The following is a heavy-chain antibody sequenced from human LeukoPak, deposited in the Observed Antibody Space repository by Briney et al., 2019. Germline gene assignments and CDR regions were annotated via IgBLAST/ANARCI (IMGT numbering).Heavy chain of an antibody. D-gene: IGHD6-19*01. CDR2: FDPEDGET. J-gene: IGHJ4*02. CDR1: GYTLTELS. CDR3: ATSQWLARGYFDY. V-gene: IGHV1-24*01. Sequence: WASVKVSCKVSGYTLTELSMHWVRQAPGKGLEWMGGFDPEDGETIYAQKFQGRVTMTEDTSTDTAYMELSSLRSEDTAVYYCATSQWLARGYFDYWGQGTLVTVSS.